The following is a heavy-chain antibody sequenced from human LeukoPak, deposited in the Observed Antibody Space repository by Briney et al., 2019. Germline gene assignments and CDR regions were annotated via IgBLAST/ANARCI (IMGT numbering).Heavy chain of an antibody. CDR3: ARGRYNSGWYPRD. J-gene: IGHJ4*02. CDR2: IYYSGST. CDR1: GGSVSSGSYY. D-gene: IGHD6-19*01. V-gene: IGHV4-61*01. Sequence: PSETLSLTCTVSGGSVSSGSYYWSWIRQPPGKGLEWIGYIYYSGSTNYNPSLKSRVTISVDTSKNQFSLKLSSVTAADTAVYYCARGRYNSGWYPRDWGQGTLVTVSS.